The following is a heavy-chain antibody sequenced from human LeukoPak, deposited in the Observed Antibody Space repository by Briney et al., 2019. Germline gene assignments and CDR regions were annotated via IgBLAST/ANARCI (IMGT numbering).Heavy chain of an antibody. CDR2: IYYSRST. D-gene: IGHD2-21*02. CDR1: GGSISSYY. Sequence: SETLSLTCTVSGGSISSYYWSWIRQPPGKGLEWIGYIYYSRSTNYNPSLKSRVTISVDTSKNQFSLKLSSVTAADTAVYYCARWHIVVVTAIPLGYFDLWGRGTLVTVSS. J-gene: IGHJ2*01. V-gene: IGHV4-59*01. CDR3: ARWHIVVVTAIPLGYFDL.